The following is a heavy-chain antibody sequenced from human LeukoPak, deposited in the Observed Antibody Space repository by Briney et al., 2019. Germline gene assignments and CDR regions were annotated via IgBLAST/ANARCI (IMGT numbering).Heavy chain of an antibody. CDR2: IYPGESDT. CDR1: GYSFSSYW. J-gene: IGHJ4*02. V-gene: IGHV5-51*01. CDR3: ARKCASGWPN. Sequence: SGESLKISCKASGYSFSSYWICWVRQMPGKGLEWMGIIYPGESDTRYSPSFQGQVTISADKSISTAYLQWSSLKASDTAMYYCARKCASGWPNWGQGTLVTVSS. D-gene: IGHD6-19*01.